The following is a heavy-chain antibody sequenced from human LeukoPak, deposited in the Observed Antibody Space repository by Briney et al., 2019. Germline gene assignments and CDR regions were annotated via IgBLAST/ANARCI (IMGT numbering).Heavy chain of an antibody. J-gene: IGHJ4*02. CDR1: GFTFSSSH. CDR3: ATEAGSSGSAGYFDR. D-gene: IGHD3-22*01. Sequence: PGESLRLSCAASGFTFSSSHMHWVRQAPGKGPEWVAVLSADGSSQAYTDSVKGRFTVSRDNTKNTLYLQMNSLTHEDTAPYFCATEAGSSGSAGYFDRWGQGTLVRVSS. V-gene: IGHV3-30*04. CDR2: LSADGSSQ.